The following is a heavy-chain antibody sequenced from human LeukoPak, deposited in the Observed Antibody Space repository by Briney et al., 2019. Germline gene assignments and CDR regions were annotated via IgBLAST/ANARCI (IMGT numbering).Heavy chain of an antibody. J-gene: IGHJ4*02. D-gene: IGHD1-26*01. CDR2: IIPIFGTA. Sequence: GASVKVSCRASGGTFSSYAISWVRQAPGQGLEWMGGIIPIFGTANYAQKFQGRVTITADESTSTAYMELSSLRSEDTAVYYCAVGANGIFDYWGQGTLVTVSS. V-gene: IGHV1-69*13. CDR1: GGTFSSYA. CDR3: AVGANGIFDY.